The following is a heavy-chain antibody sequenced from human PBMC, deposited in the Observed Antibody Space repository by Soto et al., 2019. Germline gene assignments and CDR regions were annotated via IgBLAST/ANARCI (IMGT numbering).Heavy chain of an antibody. J-gene: IGHJ4*02. D-gene: IGHD3-16*02. CDR3: VKDRWIDS. Sequence: PGGSLRLSSSAPGLTFSSYPMRWVRQAPGKGLGYVSSISSDGHTTYYADSVKGRFTISTDNSKNTLYLQMRRLTAEDTAVYYCVKDRWIDSWGQGTLVTVSS. V-gene: IGHV3-64D*06. CDR2: ISSDGHTT. CDR1: GLTFSSYP.